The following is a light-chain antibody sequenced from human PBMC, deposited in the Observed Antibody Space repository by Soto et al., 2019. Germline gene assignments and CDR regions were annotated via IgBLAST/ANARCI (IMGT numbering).Light chain of an antibody. V-gene: IGKV3-11*01. CDR1: QSVTSS. J-gene: IGKJ1*01. CDR2: DAS. Sequence: EIVLTQSPATLSLSPGERATLSCRASQSVTSSLAWYQQKPGQAPRLLIFDASNRATGVPARFRGSGSGTDFTLTISGLEPEDFAVYYCQQRCDLPSWTFGQGTKVEIK. CDR3: QQRCDLPSWT.